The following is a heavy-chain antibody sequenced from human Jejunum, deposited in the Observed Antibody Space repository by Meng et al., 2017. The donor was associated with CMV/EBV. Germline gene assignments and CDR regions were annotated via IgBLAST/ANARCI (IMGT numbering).Heavy chain of an antibody. CDR2: IRLDNGAT. CDR3: ARDSAIAAGTYFDY. Sequence: KASGFTFFDYYMHWLRQATGQGLEWMGWIRLDNGATNYAQRFQGRVTLTRDTSITTAYMGLSWLTSDDTAVYFCARDSAIAAGTYFDYWGQGSLVTVSS. J-gene: IGHJ4*02. D-gene: IGHD6-13*01. V-gene: IGHV1-2*02. CDR1: GFTFFDYY.